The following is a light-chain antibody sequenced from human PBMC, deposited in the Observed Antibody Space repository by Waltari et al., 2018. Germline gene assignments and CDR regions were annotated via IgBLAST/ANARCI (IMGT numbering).Light chain of an antibody. V-gene: IGKV3-15*01. CDR2: GAS. J-gene: IGKJ4*01. Sequence: EIVMTQSPATLSVSPAEAATLSCRASQSVSTTLAWYQQKPGQAPRLLIYGASTRATGIPARFSGSGSGTEFTLTISSLQSEDFAVYYCQQYNDWPLTFGGGTKMEIK. CDR3: QQYNDWPLT. CDR1: QSVSTT.